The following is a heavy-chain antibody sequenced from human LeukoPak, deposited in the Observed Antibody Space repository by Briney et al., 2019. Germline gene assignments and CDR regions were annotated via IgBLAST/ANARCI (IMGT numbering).Heavy chain of an antibody. J-gene: IGHJ3*02. V-gene: IGHV4-39*01. D-gene: IGHD6-13*01. CDR1: GGSISSSSYY. CDR2: IYYSGST. Sequence: SETLSLTCTVSGGSISSSSYYWGWIRQPPGKGLEWIGSIYYSGSTYYNPSLKSRVTISVDTSKNQFSLKLSSVTAADTAVYYCARLERSSWLLFDAFDIWGQGTMVTVSS. CDR3: ARLERSSWLLFDAFDI.